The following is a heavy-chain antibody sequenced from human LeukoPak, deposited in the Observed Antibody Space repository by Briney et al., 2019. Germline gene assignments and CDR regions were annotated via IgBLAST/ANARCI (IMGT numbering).Heavy chain of an antibody. CDR2: VYYSGTT. Sequence: PSETLSLTCSVSSGSISSSGYYWGWIRQPPGKGLEWIGSVYYSGTTYYNPSLKSRVIISVDTSKNQFSLRLSSVTAADTAIYYCAREYSSSRYDYWGQGTPVSVSS. D-gene: IGHD6-13*01. J-gene: IGHJ4*02. CDR1: SGSISSSGYY. CDR3: AREYSSSRYDY. V-gene: IGHV4-39*07.